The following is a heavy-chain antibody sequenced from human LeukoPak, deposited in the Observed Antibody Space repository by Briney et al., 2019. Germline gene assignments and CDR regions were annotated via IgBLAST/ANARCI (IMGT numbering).Heavy chain of an antibody. CDR3: ARDLPSSSSGGFDP. V-gene: IGHV3-53*05. CDR1: GFSVGDKY. D-gene: IGHD6-6*01. CDR2: IYSGTTT. Sequence: GGSLRLSCAPSGFSVGDKYMAWVRQAPGKGLEWVSVIYSGTTTYYADSVKGRFTISRDNSKNTLYLQMNSLRAEDTAVYYCARDLPSSSSGGFDPWGQGTLVTVSS. J-gene: IGHJ5*02.